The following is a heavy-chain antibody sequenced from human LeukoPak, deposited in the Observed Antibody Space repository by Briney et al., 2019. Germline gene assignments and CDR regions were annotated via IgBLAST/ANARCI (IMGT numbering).Heavy chain of an antibody. Sequence: ASVKVSCKAFGYTFTSNYMHWVRQAPGQGLEWMGWISAYNGNTNYAQKLQGRVTMTTDTSTSTAYMELSSLRSEDTAVYYCAGGYYYGSGSYYSVWGQGTLVTVSS. J-gene: IGHJ4*02. D-gene: IGHD3-10*01. CDR1: GYTFTSNY. V-gene: IGHV1-18*04. CDR2: ISAYNGNT. CDR3: AGGYYYGSGSYYSV.